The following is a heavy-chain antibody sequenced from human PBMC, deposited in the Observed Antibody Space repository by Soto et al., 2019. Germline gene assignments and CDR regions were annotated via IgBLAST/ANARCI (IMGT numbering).Heavy chain of an antibody. Sequence: SLRLSCAASGFTFSSYWVHRVRQGPGKGLVWVSRVNSDESTTSYADSVKGRFTISRDNAKNTLYLQMSSLRVEDTALYYCVCFECGRTAVVTTMETNGYWGQGTLVTVSS. V-gene: IGHV3-74*01. CDR1: GFTFSSYW. CDR3: VCFECGRTAVVTTMETNGY. J-gene: IGHJ4*02. D-gene: IGHD2-21*02. CDR2: VNSDESTT.